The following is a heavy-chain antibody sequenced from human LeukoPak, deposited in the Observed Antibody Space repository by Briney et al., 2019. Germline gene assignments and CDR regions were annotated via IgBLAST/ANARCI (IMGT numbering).Heavy chain of an antibody. CDR3: ARGSGYFDWLPLDY. CDR1: GFTFDDYA. D-gene: IGHD3-9*01. V-gene: IGHV3-21*01. Sequence: GGSLRLSCAASGFTFDDYAMHWVRQAPGKGLEWVSSISSSSSYIYYADSVKGRFTISRDNAKNSLYLQMNSLRAEDTAVYYCARGSGYFDWLPLDYWGQGTLVTVSS. J-gene: IGHJ4*02. CDR2: ISSSSSYI.